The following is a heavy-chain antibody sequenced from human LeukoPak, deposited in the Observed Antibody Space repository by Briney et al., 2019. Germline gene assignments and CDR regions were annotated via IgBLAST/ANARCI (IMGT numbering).Heavy chain of an antibody. J-gene: IGHJ4*02. CDR1: GYTCTGYY. Sequence: GASVKVSCKASGYTCTGYYMHWVRQAPGQGLEWMGWINPNSGGTNYAQKFQGWVTMTRDKSISTAYMELSRLRSDDTAVYYCARGYGETADFDYWGQGTLVTVSS. CDR3: ARGYGETADFDY. CDR2: INPNSGGT. D-gene: IGHD4-17*01. V-gene: IGHV1-2*04.